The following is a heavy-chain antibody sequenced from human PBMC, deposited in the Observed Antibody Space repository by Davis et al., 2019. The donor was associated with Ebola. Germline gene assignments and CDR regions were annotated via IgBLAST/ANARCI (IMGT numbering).Heavy chain of an antibody. V-gene: IGHV3-30-3*01. D-gene: IGHD1-26*01. Sequence: GESLKISCAASGFTFSSYAMHWVRQAPGKGLAWVAVISYDGSNKYYADSVKGRFTISRDNSKNTLYLQMNSLRAEDTAVYYCAKDRVVGATSTEYFQHWGQGTLVTVSS. CDR1: GFTFSSYA. CDR3: AKDRVVGATSTEYFQH. CDR2: ISYDGSNK. J-gene: IGHJ1*01.